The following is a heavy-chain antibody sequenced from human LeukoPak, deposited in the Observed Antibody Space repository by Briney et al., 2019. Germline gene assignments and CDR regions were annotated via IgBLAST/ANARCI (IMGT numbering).Heavy chain of an antibody. J-gene: IGHJ4*02. CDR3: SRHVNTFDY. Sequence: SETLSLTCSVSGGSISSRNHYWGWIRQPPGKGLEWNESIFYTGNTYYNPSLRSRVTMSVDTSKNHCSLNLSSVTAADMAVYYCSRHVNTFDYWGQGALVTVSS. V-gene: IGHV4-39*01. CDR1: GGSISSRNHY. CDR2: IFYTGNT.